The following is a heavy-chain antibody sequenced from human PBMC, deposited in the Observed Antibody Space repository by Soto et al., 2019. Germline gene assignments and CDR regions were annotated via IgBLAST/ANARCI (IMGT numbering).Heavy chain of an antibody. CDR2: IPANGSSQ. V-gene: IGHV3-30-3*01. J-gene: IGHJ4*02. CDR3: ARPVVAGTPDY. Sequence: QVQLVELGGGKVQPGRTLGLSVAPLGFPFSRFPWHGVGQAQAKGLDWGGLIPANGSSQHYADSVRGRFIISRDNSRSTVSLQMDRLRAEDTAVYYCARPVVAGTPDYWGQGTLVSVSS. D-gene: IGHD2-15*01. CDR1: GFPFSRFP.